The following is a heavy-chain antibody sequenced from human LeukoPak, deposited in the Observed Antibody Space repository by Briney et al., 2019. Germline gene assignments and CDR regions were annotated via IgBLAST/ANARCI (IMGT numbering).Heavy chain of an antibody. CDR1: GDSISISY. CDR3: ATSGPFTTSGYLYAL. V-gene: IGHV4-59*01. Sequence: SETLSLTCTVSGDSISISYWSWIRHPPGMGLELIGLDYYNGSTSHNPSLKSRVTISVDMSKPQFSLKLSSVTAADTDMYYCATSGPFTTSGYLYALWGQGTLVTVS. CDR2: DYYNGST. J-gene: IGHJ4*02. D-gene: IGHD3-22*01.